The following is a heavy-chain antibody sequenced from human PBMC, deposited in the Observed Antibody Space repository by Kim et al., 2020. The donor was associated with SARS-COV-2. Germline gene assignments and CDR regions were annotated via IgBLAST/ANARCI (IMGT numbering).Heavy chain of an antibody. V-gene: IGHV4-59*01. Sequence: SETLSLTCTVSGDSISSYYWSWIRQPPGQGLEWIGYISYSGSTNYNPSLESRVTISVDTSKNQFSLKLSSVTVMDTAVYYCARDYSGYGGSFDCWGQGTL. CDR1: GDSISSYY. D-gene: IGHD5-12*01. CDR3: ARDYSGYGGSFDC. J-gene: IGHJ4*02. CDR2: ISYSGST.